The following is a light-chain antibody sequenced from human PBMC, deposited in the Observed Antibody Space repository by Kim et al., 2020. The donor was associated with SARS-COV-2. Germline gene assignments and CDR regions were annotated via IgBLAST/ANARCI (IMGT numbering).Light chain of an antibody. Sequence: LSPGERATLSCRASQSVSTYLAWYQQRSGQAPRVLIYDASNRATGIPARFSGRGSGTDFTLTISSLQPEDFAVYYCQQRSSWPLTFGGGTKVDIK. CDR2: DAS. CDR1: QSVSTY. J-gene: IGKJ4*01. CDR3: QQRSSWPLT. V-gene: IGKV3-11*01.